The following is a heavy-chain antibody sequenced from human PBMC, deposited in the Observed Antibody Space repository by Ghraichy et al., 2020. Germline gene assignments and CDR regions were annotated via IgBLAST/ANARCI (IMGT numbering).Heavy chain of an antibody. CDR3: AKDRRAAKYCSGGSCSMGNPGGSWFDP. Sequence: GESLNISCAASGFTFSSYAMSWVRQAPGKGLEWVSAISGSGGSTYYADSVKGRFTISRDNSKNTLYLQMNSLRAEDTAVYYCAKDRRAAKYCSGGSCSMGNPGGSWFDPWGQGTLVTVSS. CDR1: GFTFSSYA. CDR2: ISGSGGST. D-gene: IGHD2-15*01. V-gene: IGHV3-23*01. J-gene: IGHJ5*02.